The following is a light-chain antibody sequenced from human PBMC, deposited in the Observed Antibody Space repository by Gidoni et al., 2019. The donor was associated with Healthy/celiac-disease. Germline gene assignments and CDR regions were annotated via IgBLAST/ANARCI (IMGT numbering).Light chain of an antibody. CDR3: QQYYSTPT. V-gene: IGKV4-1*01. CDR1: QSVLYSSNNKTY. CDR2: WAS. Sequence: DIVMTQSPDSLAVSLGERATINCKSSQSVLYSSNNKTYLAWYQQKPGQPPKLLIYWASTRESGVPDRFSGSGSGTDFTLTISSLQAEDVAVYYCQQYYSTPTFXPXTKVXIK. J-gene: IGKJ3*01.